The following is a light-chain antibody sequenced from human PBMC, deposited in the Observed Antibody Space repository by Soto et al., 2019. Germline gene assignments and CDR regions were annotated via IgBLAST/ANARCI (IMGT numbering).Light chain of an antibody. J-gene: IGLJ1*01. Sequence: QSALAQPASVSGSPGQSITISCTGTSSDVGGYNYVSWYQLHPGKAPKLIIYEVSHRPSGASNHFSGYKSGNTASLTISGLQAEDEADYYCSSYTSTRTPCVFGTGTKVTVL. CDR3: SSYTSTRTPCV. CDR2: EVS. CDR1: SSDVGGYNY. V-gene: IGLV2-14*01.